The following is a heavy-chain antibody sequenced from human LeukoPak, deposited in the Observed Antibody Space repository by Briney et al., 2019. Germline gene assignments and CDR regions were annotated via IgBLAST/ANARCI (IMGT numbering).Heavy chain of an antibody. J-gene: IGHJ4*02. CDR1: GFTFSNAW. CDR2: ILSRSDGGAT. Sequence: GGSLRLSCAASGFTFSNAWMSCVRQAPGMGLEWVGHILSRSDGGATDYAAPVKGRFTISRDDSRNTLYLEMSSLKTEDTAVYYCTTKLGYNYGIDFWGQGTLVTVSS. CDR3: TTKLGYNYGIDF. V-gene: IGHV3-15*01. D-gene: IGHD5-18*01.